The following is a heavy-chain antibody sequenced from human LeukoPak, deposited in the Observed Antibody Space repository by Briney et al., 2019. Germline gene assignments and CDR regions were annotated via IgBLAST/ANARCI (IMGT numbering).Heavy chain of an antibody. CDR3: ARFQGVTRDAFDI. J-gene: IGHJ3*02. D-gene: IGHD3-10*01. Sequence: HPGGSLRLSCAASGFTFSSYAMNWVRQAPGKGLEWVSTISGSGGSTYYADSVKGRFTISRDNSKNTLYLQMNSLRAEDTAVYYCARFQGVTRDAFDIWGQGTMVTVSS. CDR1: GFTFSSYA. CDR2: ISGSGGST. V-gene: IGHV3-23*01.